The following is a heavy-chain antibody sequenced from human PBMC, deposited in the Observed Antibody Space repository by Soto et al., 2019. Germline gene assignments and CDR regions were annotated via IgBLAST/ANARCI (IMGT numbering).Heavy chain of an antibody. CDR2: INAGNGNT. CDR1: GYTFTSYA. CDR3: ALNYYDSSGYGY. Sequence: ASVKVSCKASGYTFTSYAMHWVRQAPGQRLEWMGWINAGNGNTKYSQKFQGRVNITRDTSASTAYMELSSLRSEDTAVYYCALNYYDSSGYGYWGQGTLVTVSS. J-gene: IGHJ4*02. V-gene: IGHV1-3*01. D-gene: IGHD3-22*01.